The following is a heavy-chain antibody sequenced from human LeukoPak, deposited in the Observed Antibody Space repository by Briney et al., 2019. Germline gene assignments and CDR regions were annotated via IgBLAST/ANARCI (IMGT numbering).Heavy chain of an antibody. CDR2: ISHDGRTE. Sequence: PGRSLRLSCAAPGFIFSNYGMHWVRQAPGKGLEWVAVISHDGRTEFYADSVKGRFTISRDNSKNTLDLQMFSLRAEDTAVYYCAKEPTSYSSGWYFHHWGQGTLVTVSS. V-gene: IGHV3-30*18. CDR1: GFIFSNYG. CDR3: AKEPTSYSSGWYFHH. J-gene: IGHJ1*01. D-gene: IGHD6-25*01.